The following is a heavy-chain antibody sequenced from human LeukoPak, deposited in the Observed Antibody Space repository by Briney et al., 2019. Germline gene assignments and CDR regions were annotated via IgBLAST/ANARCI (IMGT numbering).Heavy chain of an antibody. CDR2: INPNSGGT. V-gene: IGHV1-2*02. CDR1: GYTFTGYY. CDR3: AREGPYGGNLVYYYYYGMDV. Sequence: ASVKVSCKASGYTFTGYYMHWVRQAPGQGLEWMGWINPNSGGTNYAQKFQGRVTMTRDTSISTAYMELSRLRSDDTAVYYCAREGPYGGNLVYYYYYGMDVWGQGTTVTVSS. D-gene: IGHD4-23*01. J-gene: IGHJ6*02.